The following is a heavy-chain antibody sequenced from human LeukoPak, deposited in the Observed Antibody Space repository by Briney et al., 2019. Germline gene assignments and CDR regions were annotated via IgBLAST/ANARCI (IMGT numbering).Heavy chain of an antibody. CDR3: ARAVIAAQGYYYYMDV. J-gene: IGHJ6*03. V-gene: IGHV3-21*01. CDR2: ISSSSSYI. D-gene: IGHD2/OR15-2a*01. CDR1: GFTFSSYS. Sequence: GGSLRLSCAASGFTFSSYSMNWVRMAPGKGLEWVSSISSSSSYIYYADSVQGRFTISRDNAKNSLYLQMNSPRTEDTAVYYSARAVIAAQGYYYYMDVSGKGTTVTVS.